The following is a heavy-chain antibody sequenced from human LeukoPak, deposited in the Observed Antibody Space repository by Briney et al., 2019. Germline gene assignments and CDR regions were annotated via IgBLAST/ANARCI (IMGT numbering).Heavy chain of an antibody. CDR1: GYTLTELS. CDR3: ATGPGYYYYMDV. Sequence: ASVKVSCKVSGYTLTELSMHSVRQAPGKGLEGMGGFDPEDGETIYEQKFQGRVTMTEDTSTDTDYMELSSLRSEDTAVYYCATGPGYYYYMDVWGKGTTVTVSS. V-gene: IGHV1-24*01. CDR2: FDPEDGET. J-gene: IGHJ6*03.